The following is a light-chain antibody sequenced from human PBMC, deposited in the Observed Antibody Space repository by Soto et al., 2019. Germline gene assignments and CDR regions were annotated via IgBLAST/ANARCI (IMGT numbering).Light chain of an antibody. J-gene: IGKJ3*01. Sequence: SVLTQSPGTLSLSPGERGTLSCRASQHIASSYLAWYQQKRGQPPRLLIYGASTRASGLPDRLSGSGSGTDFMLTISRLVPEDFAVYYCQLYGGSPIFSFGPGTKVDIK. CDR2: GAS. CDR1: QHIASSY. CDR3: QLYGGSPIFS. V-gene: IGKV3-20*01.